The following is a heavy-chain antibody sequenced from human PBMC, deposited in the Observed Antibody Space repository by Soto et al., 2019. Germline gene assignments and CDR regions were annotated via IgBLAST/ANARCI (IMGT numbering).Heavy chain of an antibody. CDR2: IYYSVST. CDR3: ARLYGFSGFDY. V-gene: IGHV4-59*08. Sequence: QVQLQESGPGLVKPSETLSLTCTVSGGSISSYYWSWIRQPPGKGLEWIGYIYYSVSTNYNPSLKSRVTISVDTSKNQFSLKLSSVTAADTAVYYCARLYGFSGFDYWGQGNLVTVSS. D-gene: IGHD6-25*01. CDR1: GGSISSYY. J-gene: IGHJ4*02.